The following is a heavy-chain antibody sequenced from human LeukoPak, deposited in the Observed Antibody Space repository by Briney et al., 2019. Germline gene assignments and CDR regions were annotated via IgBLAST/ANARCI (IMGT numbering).Heavy chain of an antibody. Sequence: GGSLRLSCAASGFTFSSYAMSWVRQAPGKGLEWVSAISGSGGSTYYADSVKGRFTISRDNSKNTLYLQMNSLRAEDTAVYYCARAGSSGWLGFDYWGQGTLVTVSS. V-gene: IGHV3-23*01. D-gene: IGHD6-19*01. CDR1: GFTFSSYA. CDR2: ISGSGGST. J-gene: IGHJ4*02. CDR3: ARAGSSGWLGFDY.